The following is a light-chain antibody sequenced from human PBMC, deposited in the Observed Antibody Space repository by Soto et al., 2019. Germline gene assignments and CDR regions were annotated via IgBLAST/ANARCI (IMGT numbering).Light chain of an antibody. CDR3: QQYDTSPLT. CDR2: DAS. Sequence: EIVLTQSPGTLSLSPGERVTLSCRASQSVTSSNLAWYQQKPGQAPSLLISDASTRATGIPDRFIGSGSGTDFTLTISRLEPEDFAVYYCQQYDTSPLTFGGGTKVEI. J-gene: IGKJ4*01. V-gene: IGKV3-20*01. CDR1: QSVTSSN.